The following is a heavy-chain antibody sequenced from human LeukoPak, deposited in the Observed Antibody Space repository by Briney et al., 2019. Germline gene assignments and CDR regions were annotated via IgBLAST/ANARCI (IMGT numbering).Heavy chain of an antibody. Sequence: SETLSLTCTVSGGSISSYYWSWIRQPPGRELEWIGNIYYSGSTNYNPSLKSRVTISVDTSKNQFSLKLSSVTAADTAVYYCARLVYYYDSSGYYYYFDYWGQGTLVTVSS. CDR1: GGSISSYY. J-gene: IGHJ4*02. CDR3: ARLVYYYDSSGYYYYFDY. CDR2: IYYSGST. V-gene: IGHV4-59*08. D-gene: IGHD3-22*01.